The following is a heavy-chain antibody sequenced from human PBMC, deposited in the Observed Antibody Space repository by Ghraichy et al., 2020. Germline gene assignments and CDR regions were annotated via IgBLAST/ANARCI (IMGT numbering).Heavy chain of an antibody. Sequence: SETLSLTCAVYGGSFSGYYWSWIRQPPGKGLEWIGEINHSGSTNYNPSLKSRVTISVDTSKNQFSLKLSSVTAADTAVYYCARGRAAAGTGWFDPWGQGTLVTVSS. J-gene: IGHJ5*02. CDR2: INHSGST. CDR3: ARGRAAAGTGWFDP. D-gene: IGHD6-13*01. V-gene: IGHV4-34*01. CDR1: GGSFSGYY.